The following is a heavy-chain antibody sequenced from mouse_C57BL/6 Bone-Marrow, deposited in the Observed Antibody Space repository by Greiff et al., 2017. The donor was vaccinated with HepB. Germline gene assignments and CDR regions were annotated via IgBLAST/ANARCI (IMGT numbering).Heavy chain of an antibody. Sequence: DVMLVESGEGLVKPGGSLKLSCAASGFTFSSYAMSWVRQTPEKRLEWVAYISSGGDYIYYADTVKGRFTISRDNARNTLYLQMSSLKSEDTAMYYCTRESLYGNYERYAMDYWGQGTSVTVSS. CDR3: TRESLYGNYERYAMDY. V-gene: IGHV5-9-1*02. CDR2: ISSGGDYI. J-gene: IGHJ4*01. CDR1: GFTFSSYA. D-gene: IGHD2-1*01.